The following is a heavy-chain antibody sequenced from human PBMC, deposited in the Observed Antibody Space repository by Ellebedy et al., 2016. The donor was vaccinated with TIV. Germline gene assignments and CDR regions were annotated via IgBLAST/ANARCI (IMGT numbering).Heavy chain of an antibody. J-gene: IGHJ6*03. V-gene: IGHV1-8*01. CDR1: GYTFTSYD. Sequence: ASVKVSXXASGYTFTSYDINWVRQATGQGLEWMGWMNPNSGNTGYAQKFQGRVTMTRNTSISTAYMELSSLRSEDTAVYYCARGLRSIYYYYYYMDVWGKGTTVTVSS. D-gene: IGHD3-10*02. CDR2: MNPNSGNT. CDR3: ARGLRSIYYYYYYMDV.